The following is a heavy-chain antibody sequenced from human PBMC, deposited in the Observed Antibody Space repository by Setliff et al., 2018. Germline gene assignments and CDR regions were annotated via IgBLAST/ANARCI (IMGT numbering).Heavy chain of an antibody. Sequence: PSETLSLTCTVSDDSISSRHYYWSWIRQPAGKGLEWLGQIYTSWSTNYNPSLKSRVTISLDTSKNQFSLSLSSVTAADTAVYYCARMSGFQYMDVWGKRTTVTVSS. CDR3: ARMSGFQYMDV. V-gene: IGHV4-61*09. D-gene: IGHD3-3*01. CDR1: DDSISSRHYY. J-gene: IGHJ6*03. CDR2: IYTSWST.